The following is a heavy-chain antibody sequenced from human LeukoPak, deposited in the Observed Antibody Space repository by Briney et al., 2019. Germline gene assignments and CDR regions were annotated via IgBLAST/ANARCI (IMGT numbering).Heavy chain of an antibody. CDR2: IYYSGST. CDR1: GGSFSGYY. J-gene: IGHJ3*02. V-gene: IGHV4-59*01. CDR3: AAYDSSGYSLGADDAFDI. Sequence: SETLSLNCAVYGGSFSGYYWSWIRQPPGKGLEWIGYIYYSGSTNYNPSLKSRVTISVDTSKNQFSLKLSSVTAADTAVYYCAAYDSSGYSLGADDAFDIWGQGTMVTVSS. D-gene: IGHD3-22*01.